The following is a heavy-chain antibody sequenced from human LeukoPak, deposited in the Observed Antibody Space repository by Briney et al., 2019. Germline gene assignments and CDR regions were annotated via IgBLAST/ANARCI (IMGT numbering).Heavy chain of an antibody. J-gene: IGHJ5*02. Sequence: PGGSLRLSCAASGFTFSNYAMDWVRQAPGKGLEWVSSISSTSTYRYYADSLKGRFTISRDNAKNSLYLQMNSLRADDTAVYYCARHGESNSWYTWFDPWGQGTLVTVSS. CDR1: GFTFSNYA. CDR2: ISSTSTYR. V-gene: IGHV3-21*01. D-gene: IGHD6-13*01. CDR3: ARHGESNSWYTWFDP.